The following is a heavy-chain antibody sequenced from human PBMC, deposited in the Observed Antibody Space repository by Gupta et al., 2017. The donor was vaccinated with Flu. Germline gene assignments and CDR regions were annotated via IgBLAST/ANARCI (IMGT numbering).Heavy chain of an antibody. D-gene: IGHD6-19*01. CDR2: INPGNGNT. CDR3: AREGWAVAANFNY. CDR1: TNYP. V-gene: IGHV1-3*01. J-gene: IGHJ4*02. Sequence: TNYPIHWVRQAPGQRLEWMGWINPGNGNTKYSQKFQGRVTITRDTSASTAYMELSSLKSEDTAVYYCAREGWAVAANFNYWGQGTLVTVSS.